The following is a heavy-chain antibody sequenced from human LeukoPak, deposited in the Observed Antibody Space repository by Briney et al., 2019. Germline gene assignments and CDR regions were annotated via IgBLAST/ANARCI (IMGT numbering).Heavy chain of an antibody. V-gene: IGHV3-30*18. J-gene: IGHJ4*02. CDR2: ISYDGSNK. CDR1: GSTFNNYA. CDR3: AKDPSARIAAAGFNDY. Sequence: GGSLRLSCAVSGSTFNNYAMHWVRQAPGKGLEWVAVISYDGSNKYYADSVKGRFTISRDNSKNTLYLQMNSLRAEDTAVYYCAKDPSARIAAAGFNDYWGQGTLVTVSS. D-gene: IGHD6-13*01.